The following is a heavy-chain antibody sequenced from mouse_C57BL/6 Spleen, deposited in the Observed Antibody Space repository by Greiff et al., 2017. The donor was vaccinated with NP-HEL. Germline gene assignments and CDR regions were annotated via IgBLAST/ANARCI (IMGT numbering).Heavy chain of an antibody. CDR2: IDPEDGDT. V-gene: IGHV14-1*01. D-gene: IGHD1-1*01. Sequence: EVQLQQSGAELVRPGASVKLSCTASGFNIKDYYMHWVKQRPEQGLEWIGRIDPEDGDTEYAPKFQGKATMTADTSSNTAYLQLSSLTYEDTAVYYSTTLFLTTVVATGDFDYWGQSTTLTVSS. CDR3: TTLFLTTVVATGDFDY. J-gene: IGHJ2*01. CDR1: GFNIKDYY.